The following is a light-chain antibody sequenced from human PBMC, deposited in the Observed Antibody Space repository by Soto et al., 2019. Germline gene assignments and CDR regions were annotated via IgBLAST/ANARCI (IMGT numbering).Light chain of an antibody. Sequence: QSVLTQPPSVSGAPGQTVTISCTGSSSNIGAGYDVHWYQQHPGTDPKLLIFGNNNRPSGVPDRFSGSKSDNSASLAITGLQAEDEADYYCQSYDTSLSGPYVFGTGTKVTVL. J-gene: IGLJ1*01. CDR1: SSNIGAGYD. V-gene: IGLV1-40*01. CDR3: QSYDTSLSGPYV. CDR2: GNN.